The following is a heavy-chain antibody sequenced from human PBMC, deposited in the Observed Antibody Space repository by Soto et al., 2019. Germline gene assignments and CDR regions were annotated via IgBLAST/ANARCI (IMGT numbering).Heavy chain of an antibody. J-gene: IGHJ4*02. CDR2: IIPIFGTA. V-gene: IGHV1-69*13. CDR1: GGTFSSYA. Sequence: ASVKVSCKASGGTFSSYAISWVRQAPGQGLEWMGGIIPIFGTANYAQKFQGRVTITADESTSTAYMELSSLRSEDTAVYYCASGLEGAVALPYWGQGTRVTVSS. D-gene: IGHD6-19*01. CDR3: ASGLEGAVALPY.